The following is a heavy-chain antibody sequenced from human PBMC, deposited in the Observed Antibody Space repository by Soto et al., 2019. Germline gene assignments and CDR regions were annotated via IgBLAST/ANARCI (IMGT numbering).Heavy chain of an antibody. CDR2: IYHSGST. Sequence: SETLSLTCAVSSGSISSSNWWSWVRQPPGKGLEWIGEIYHSGSTNYNPSLKSRVTISVDKSKNQFSLKLSSVTAADTAVYYCARAPIDAVWERPHWFDPWGQGTLVTVSS. CDR3: ARAPIDAVWERPHWFDP. V-gene: IGHV4-4*02. CDR1: SGSISSSNW. D-gene: IGHD1-1*01. J-gene: IGHJ5*02.